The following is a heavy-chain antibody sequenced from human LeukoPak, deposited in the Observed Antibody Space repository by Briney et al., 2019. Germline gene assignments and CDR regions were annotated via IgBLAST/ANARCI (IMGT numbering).Heavy chain of an antibody. J-gene: IGHJ4*02. CDR2: IYYSGST. V-gene: IGHV4-59*08. Sequence: SETLSLTCTVSGGSISSYLWSWIRQPPGKGLEWIGYIYYSGSTNYNPSLKSRVTILVDTSKDQFSLNLSSVSAADTAVYYCARSSAGVPFDYWGQGTLVTVSS. CDR3: ARSSAGVPFDY. CDR1: GGSISSYL. D-gene: IGHD6-13*01.